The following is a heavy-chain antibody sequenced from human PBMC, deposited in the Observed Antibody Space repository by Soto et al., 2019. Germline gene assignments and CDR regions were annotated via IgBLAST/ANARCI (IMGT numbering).Heavy chain of an antibody. CDR1: GFSLSSNEMG. Sequence: QITLKESGPTLVKPTQTLTLTCTFSGFSLSSNEMGVGWIRQPPGKALEWLAFIYWDDDKRYSPSLSSRLNITKDTSNNQVLPIMPNVDPVDSATYYCAHRSPYSSNSNTGWFDSWGQGMLVTVSS. D-gene: IGHD2-2*01. CDR2: IYWDDDK. V-gene: IGHV2-5*02. CDR3: AHRSPYSSNSNTGWFDS. J-gene: IGHJ5*01.